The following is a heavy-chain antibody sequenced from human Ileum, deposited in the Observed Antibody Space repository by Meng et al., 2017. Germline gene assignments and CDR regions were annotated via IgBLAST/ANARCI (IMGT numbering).Heavy chain of an antibody. CDR1: GFTFSTYW. V-gene: IGHV3-7*01. Sequence: GESLKISCAASGFTFSTYWMNWVRQAPGKGLEWVVDIRQDGSEMYYVDSVKGRFTISRDNVENSLYLQMNNLRAEDTAVYYCARAGGYCSGGSCFPSGDWGQGTLVTVSS. D-gene: IGHD2-15*01. CDR3: ARAGGYCSGGSCFPSGD. J-gene: IGHJ4*02. CDR2: IRQDGSEM.